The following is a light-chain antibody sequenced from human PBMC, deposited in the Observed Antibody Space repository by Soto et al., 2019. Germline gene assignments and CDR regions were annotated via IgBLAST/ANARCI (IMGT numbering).Light chain of an antibody. CDR1: QTISSW. CDR3: QHYNSYSEA. CDR2: KAS. V-gene: IGKV1-5*03. J-gene: IGKJ1*01. Sequence: EIQMTQSAATLSVSVGDRVTITCRASQTISSWLAWYQQKPGKAPKLLIYKASTLKSGVPSRFSGSGSGTEFTLTISSLQPDDFATYYCQHYNSYSEAFGQGTKADIK.